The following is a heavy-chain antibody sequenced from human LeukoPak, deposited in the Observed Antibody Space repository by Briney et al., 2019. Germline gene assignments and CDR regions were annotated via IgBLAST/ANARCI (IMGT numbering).Heavy chain of an antibody. J-gene: IGHJ5*02. D-gene: IGHD3-3*01. CDR3: ARDGGITIFGVVGWFDP. V-gene: IGHV1-18*01. CDR2: ISAYNGDT. Sequence: ASVKVSCKASGSTFTSYGISWVRPAPGQGLEWMGWISAYNGDTNYAQKLQGRVTMTTDTSTSTAYMELRSLRSDDTAVYYCARDGGITIFGVVGWFDPWGQGTLVTVSS. CDR1: GSTFTSYG.